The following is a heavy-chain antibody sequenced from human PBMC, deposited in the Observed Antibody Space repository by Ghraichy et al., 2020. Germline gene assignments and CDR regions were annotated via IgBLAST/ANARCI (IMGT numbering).Heavy chain of an antibody. J-gene: IGHJ4*02. V-gene: IGHV3-9*01. Sequence: GGSLRLSCAASGFTFDDYAMHWVRHAPGKGLEWVSGISWNSGSIGYADSVKGRFTISRDNAKNSLYLQMNSLRAEDTALYYCVKDTMITFGGVIKRWGQGTLVTVSS. CDR2: ISWNSGSI. CDR3: VKDTMITFGGVIKR. CDR1: GFTFDDYA. D-gene: IGHD3-16*02.